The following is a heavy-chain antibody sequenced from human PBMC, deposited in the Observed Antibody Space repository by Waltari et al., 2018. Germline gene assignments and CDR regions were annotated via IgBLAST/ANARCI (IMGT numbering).Heavy chain of an antibody. CDR1: GFTFSSYS. Sequence: EVQLVESGGGLVKPGGSLRLSCVASGFTFSSYSMNWVRQAPGKGLEWVSSISRSSDYIYYADSVKGRFTISRDNAKNSLYLQMNSLRAEDTALYYCSRTYSSSSGDFDYWGQGTLVTVSS. V-gene: IGHV3-21*01. D-gene: IGHD6-6*01. J-gene: IGHJ4*02. CDR3: SRTYSSSSGDFDY. CDR2: ISRSSDYI.